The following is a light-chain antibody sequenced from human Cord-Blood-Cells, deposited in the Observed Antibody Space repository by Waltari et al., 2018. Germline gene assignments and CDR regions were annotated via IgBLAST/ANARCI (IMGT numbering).Light chain of an antibody. CDR1: SSAVGGYNY. V-gene: IGLV2-8*01. CDR2: EVS. Sequence: QSALTQPPSASGSPGQSVTISCPGTSSAVGGYNYVSWYQHHPGKAPKLMIYEVSKRPSGVPDRFSGSKSGNTASLTVSGLQAEDEADYYCSSYAGSKVFGGGTKLTVL. J-gene: IGLJ2*01. CDR3: SSYAGSKV.